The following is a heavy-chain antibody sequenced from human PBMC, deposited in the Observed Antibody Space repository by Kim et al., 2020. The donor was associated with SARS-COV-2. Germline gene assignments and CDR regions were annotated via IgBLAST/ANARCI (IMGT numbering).Heavy chain of an antibody. D-gene: IGHD5-18*01. J-gene: IGHJ4*02. CDR3: ARDLPLDDVDTAMVTDY. CDR1: GYSISSGYY. CDR2: IYHSGST. Sequence: SETLSLTCTVSGYSISSGYYWGWIRQPPGKGLEWIGSIYHSGSTYYNPSLKSRVTISVDTSKNQFSLKLSSVTAADTAVYYCARDLPLDDVDTAMVTDYWGQGTLVTVSS. V-gene: IGHV4-38-2*02.